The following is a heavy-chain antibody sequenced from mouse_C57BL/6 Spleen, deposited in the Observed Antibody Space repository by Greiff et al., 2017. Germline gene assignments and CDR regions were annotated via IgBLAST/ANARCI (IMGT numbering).Heavy chain of an antibody. CDR2: INPNNGGT. J-gene: IGHJ2*01. CDR3: AREIYYGYDSDY. D-gene: IGHD2-2*01. CDR1: GYTFTDYY. Sequence: EVQLQQSGPELVKPGASVKISCKASGYTFTDYYMNWVKQSHGKSLEWIGDINPNNGGTSYNQKFKGKATLTVDKSSSTAYMELRSLTSEDSAVYYCAREIYYGYDSDYWGQGTTLTVSS. V-gene: IGHV1-26*01.